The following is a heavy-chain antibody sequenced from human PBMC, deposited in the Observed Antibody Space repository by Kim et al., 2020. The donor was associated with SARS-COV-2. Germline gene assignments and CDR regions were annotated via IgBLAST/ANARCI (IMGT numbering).Heavy chain of an antibody. CDR2: IGSSGGPI. D-gene: IGHD3-3*01. Sequence: GGSLRLSCVASGFTFSGFAMNWVRQAPGKGLEWVLYIGSSGGPIYYSDSVKGRFTISRDNAKNSLFLQMNRLRAEDTAIYYCAREGVLRFVEGDYYYYAMDVWGQGTTVTVSS. CDR1: GFTFSGFA. V-gene: IGHV3-48*03. CDR3: AREGVLRFVEGDYYYYAMDV. J-gene: IGHJ6*02.